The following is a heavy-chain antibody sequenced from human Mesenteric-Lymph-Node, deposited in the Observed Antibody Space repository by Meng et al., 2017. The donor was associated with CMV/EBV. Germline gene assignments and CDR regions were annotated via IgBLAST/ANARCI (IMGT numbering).Heavy chain of an antibody. Sequence: TVSGGSISSGGYYWSWIRQHPGKGLEWSGYIYYSGTTYYNPSLKSRITISVDTSKNQFSLKLSSVTAADTAVYYCARRADSSGRGFDYWGQGTLVPSPQ. J-gene: IGHJ4*02. D-gene: IGHD3-22*01. CDR3: ARRADSSGRGFDY. V-gene: IGHV4-31*03. CDR2: IYYSGTT. CDR1: GGSISSGGYY.